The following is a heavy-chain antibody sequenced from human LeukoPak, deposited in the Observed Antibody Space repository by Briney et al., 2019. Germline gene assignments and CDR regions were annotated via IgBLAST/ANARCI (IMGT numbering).Heavy chain of an antibody. CDR2: ISAYNGNT. Sequence: RGASVKVSCKASGYTFTSYGISWVRQAPGQGLEWMGWISAYNGNTNYAQKLQGRVTMTTDTSTSTAYMELRSLRSDDTAVYYCARDQGWWLEISSAGGDWYFDLWGRGTLVTVSS. D-gene: IGHD2-15*01. J-gene: IGHJ2*01. V-gene: IGHV1-18*01. CDR3: ARDQGWWLEISSAGGDWYFDL. CDR1: GYTFTSYG.